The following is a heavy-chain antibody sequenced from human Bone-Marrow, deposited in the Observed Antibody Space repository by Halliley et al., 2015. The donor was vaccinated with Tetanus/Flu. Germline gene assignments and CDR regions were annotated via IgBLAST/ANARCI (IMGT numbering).Heavy chain of an antibody. J-gene: IGHJ4*02. CDR1: GFTFSGFW. V-gene: IGHV3-7*01. D-gene: IGHD3-16*01. CDR2: LNQDGSAK. Sequence: AASGFTFSGFWMSWVRQAPGKGLEWVANLNQDGSAKYYVGSVKGRFTISRDNAKNSLYLQMNSLRAEDTAVYYCARDSPFGSDWGQGTLVTVSS. CDR3: ARDSPFGSD.